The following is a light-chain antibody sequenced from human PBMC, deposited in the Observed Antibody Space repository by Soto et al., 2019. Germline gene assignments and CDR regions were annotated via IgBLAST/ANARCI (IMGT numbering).Light chain of an antibody. CDR3: HQTAANPWT. V-gene: IGKV1-39*01. J-gene: IGKJ1*01. Sequence: DIQMTPSPSSLSASVGDGVAINRLASQNIGVYLNWYQKKPGKAPKLLIHAASSLHSGVPSTFSGSGSGTDFALTISSLQPEDFATYYCHQTAANPWTFAQGTKVDIK. CDR2: AAS. CDR1: QNIGVY.